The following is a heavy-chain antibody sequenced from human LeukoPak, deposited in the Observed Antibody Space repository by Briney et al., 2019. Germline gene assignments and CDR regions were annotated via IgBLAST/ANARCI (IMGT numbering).Heavy chain of an antibody. CDR1: GGTFSSYA. CDR2: IIPIFGTA. Sequence: SVKVSCKASGGTFSSYAISWVRQAPGQGLEWMGRIIPIFGTANYAQKFQGRVTITTDESTSTAYMELSSLRSEDTAVYYCARESSIVGATTNYYNYYMDVWGKGTTVTVSS. CDR3: ARESSIVGATTNYYNYYMDV. J-gene: IGHJ6*03. D-gene: IGHD1-26*01. V-gene: IGHV1-69*05.